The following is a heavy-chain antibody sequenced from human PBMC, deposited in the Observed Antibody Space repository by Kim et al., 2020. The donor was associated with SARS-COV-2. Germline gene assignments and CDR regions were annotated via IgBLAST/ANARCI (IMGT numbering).Heavy chain of an antibody. Sequence: GGSLRLFCEAFGFTLTSDDMNWVREAPGKGLEWISYISGRSDTPYYAESVKGRFTISRDSTKNSVHLQMNSLRAEDTAVYYCTSGLMALWGQGTQGTVSS. D-gene: IGHD2-8*01. CDR2: ISGRSDTP. CDR3: TSGLMAL. CDR1: GFTLTSDD. J-gene: IGHJ4*02. V-gene: IGHV3-48*04.